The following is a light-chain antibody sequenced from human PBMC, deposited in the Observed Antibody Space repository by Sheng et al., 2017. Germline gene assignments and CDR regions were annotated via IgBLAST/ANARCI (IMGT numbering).Light chain of an antibody. CDR1: QSVSSN. V-gene: IGKV3-15*01. Sequence: EIVMTQSPATLSVSPGERATLSCRASQSVSSNLAWYQQKPGQAPRLLIYGASTRATGIPVRFSGSGSGTEFTLTISSLQSEEFAVYYCQQYNNWPRTFGQGTEGG. J-gene: IGKJ1*01. CDR3: QQYNNWPRT. CDR2: GAS.